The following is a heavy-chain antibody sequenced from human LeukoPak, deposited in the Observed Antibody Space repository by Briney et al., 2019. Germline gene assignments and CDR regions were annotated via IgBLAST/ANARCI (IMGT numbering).Heavy chain of an antibody. CDR3: AKALQLWLQVY. CDR2: ISYDGSNK. D-gene: IGHD5-18*01. V-gene: IGHV3-30*18. CDR1: GFTFSSYG. Sequence: GGSLRLSCAASGFTFSSYGMHWVRQAPGKGLEWVAVISYDGSNKYYADSVKGRFTISRDNSKNTLYLQMNSLRAEDTAVYYCAKALQLWLQVYWGQGTLVTVSS. J-gene: IGHJ4*02.